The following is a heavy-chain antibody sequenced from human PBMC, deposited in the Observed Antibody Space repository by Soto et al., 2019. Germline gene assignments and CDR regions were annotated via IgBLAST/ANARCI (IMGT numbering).Heavy chain of an antibody. CDR3: ARDTASKDYDSHSYYPHFDS. CDR1: GYSINTDYY. J-gene: IGHJ5*01. Sequence: IVSLTFAVAGYSINTDYYWSWILHPPGKGLEWIGHIYYTGGTFYSPSLKSRLALSVDTSKNQFSLRLSSVTAADTAVYYCARDTASKDYDSHSYYPHFDSWGQGALVTVSS. CDR2: IYYTGGT. D-gene: IGHD3-22*01. V-gene: IGHV4-30-4*01.